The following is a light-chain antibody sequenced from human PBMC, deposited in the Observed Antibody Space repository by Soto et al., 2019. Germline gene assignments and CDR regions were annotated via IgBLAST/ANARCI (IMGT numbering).Light chain of an antibody. Sequence: EIVLTQSPATLSLSPGERATLSCRASQSVSSYLAWYQQKPGQAPRLLIYDASNRATGIPARFSGSGSGTDFKLTISSLKLEDVAISYCQHHSNCPPRYTFGQGTKLEIK. CDR3: QHHSNCPPRYT. CDR1: QSVSSY. V-gene: IGKV3-11*01. J-gene: IGKJ2*01. CDR2: DAS.